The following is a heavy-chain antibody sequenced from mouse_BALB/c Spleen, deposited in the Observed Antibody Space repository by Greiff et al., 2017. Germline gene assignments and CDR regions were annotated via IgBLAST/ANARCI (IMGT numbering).Heavy chain of an antibody. D-gene: IGHD2-1*01. CDR1: GFSLTSYG. Sequence: VQLQQSGPGLVAPSQSLSITCTVSGFSLTSYGVHWVRQPPGKGLEWLGVIWAGGSTNYNSALMSRLSISKDNSKRQVLLKMNSLQTDDTARYYCASDLLPVDDWGQGTLVTVSA. CDR2: IWAGGST. V-gene: IGHV2-9*02. CDR3: ASDLLPVDD. J-gene: IGHJ3*01.